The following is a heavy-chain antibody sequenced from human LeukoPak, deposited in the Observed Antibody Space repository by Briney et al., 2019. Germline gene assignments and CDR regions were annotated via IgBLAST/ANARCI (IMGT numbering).Heavy chain of an antibody. CDR1: GGTFSSYA. CDR3: ARDQQQLVRPLFDYYMDV. D-gene: IGHD6-13*01. CDR2: IIPIFGTA. J-gene: IGHJ6*03. V-gene: IGHV1-69*06. Sequence: GASVKVSCKASGGTFSSYAISWVRQAPGQGLEWMGGIIPIFGTANYAQKFQGRVTITADKSTSTAYMELSRLRSDDTAVYYCARDQQQLVRPLFDYYMDVWGKGTTVTISS.